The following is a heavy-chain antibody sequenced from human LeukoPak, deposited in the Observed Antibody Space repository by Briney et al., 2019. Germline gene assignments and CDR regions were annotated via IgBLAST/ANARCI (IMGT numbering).Heavy chain of an antibody. D-gene: IGHD3-3*01. V-gene: IGHV4-61*01. CDR1: GGSISSGSYY. CDR2: IYYSGST. Sequence: SETLSLTCAVSGGSISSGSYYWSWIRQPPGKGLEWIGYIYYSGSTNYNPSLKSRVTISVDTSKNQFSLKLSSVTAADTAVYYCARVGRNYYDFWTPLTNWFDPWGQGTLVTVSS. CDR3: ARVGRNYYDFWTPLTNWFDP. J-gene: IGHJ5*02.